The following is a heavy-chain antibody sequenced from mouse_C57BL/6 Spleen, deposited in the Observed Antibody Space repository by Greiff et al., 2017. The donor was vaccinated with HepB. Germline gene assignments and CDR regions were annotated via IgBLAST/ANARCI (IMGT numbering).Heavy chain of an antibody. D-gene: IGHD1-1*01. J-gene: IGHJ3*01. V-gene: IGHV1-22*01. CDR2: INPNNGGT. CDR3: ARERDNLLLRSLAY. Sequence: EVQLQQSGPELVKPGASVKMSCKASGYTFTDYNMHWVKQSHGKSLEWIGYINPNNGGTSYNQKFKGKATLTVNKSSSTAYMELRSLTSEDSAVYYCARERDNLLLRSLAYWGQGTLVTVSA. CDR1: GYTFTDYN.